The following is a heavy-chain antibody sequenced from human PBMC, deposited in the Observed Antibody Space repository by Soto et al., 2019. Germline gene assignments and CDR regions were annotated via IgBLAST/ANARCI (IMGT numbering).Heavy chain of an antibody. J-gene: IGHJ5*02. D-gene: IGHD6-19*01. CDR3: ARGYSSGWTDWFDP. CDR1: GGSFSGYY. CDR2: INHSGST. Sequence: QVQLQQWGAGLLKPSETLSLTCAVYGGSFSGYYWSWIRQPPGKGLEWIGEINHSGSTNYNPSLKSRVTISVDTSKSQFSLKLSSVTAADTAVYYCARGYSSGWTDWFDPWGQGTLVTVSS. V-gene: IGHV4-34*01.